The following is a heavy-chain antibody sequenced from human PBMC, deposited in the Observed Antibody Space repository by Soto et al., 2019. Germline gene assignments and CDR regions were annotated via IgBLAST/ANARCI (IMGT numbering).Heavy chain of an antibody. V-gene: IGHV1-3*01. D-gene: IGHD3-3*01. J-gene: IGHJ5*02. CDR2: INAGNGNT. CDR3: ARDQTIFVTRHWFDP. Sequence: ASVKVSCKASGYTFTSYAMHWVRRAPGQRLEWMGWINAGNGNTKYSQKFQGRVTITRDTSASTAYMELSSLRSEDTAVYYCARDQTIFVTRHWFDPWRQGTLVTVSS. CDR1: GYTFTSYA.